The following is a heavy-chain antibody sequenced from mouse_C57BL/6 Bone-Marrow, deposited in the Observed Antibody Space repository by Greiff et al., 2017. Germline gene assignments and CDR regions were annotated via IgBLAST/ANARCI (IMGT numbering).Heavy chain of an antibody. Sequence: QVQLKQPGAELVRPGTSVKLSCKASGYTFTSYWMHWVKQRPGQGLEWIGVIDPSDSYTNYNQKFKGKATLTVDTSSSTAYMQLSSLTSEDSAVYYCARDSAIYYYGSLVLFDYWGQGTTLTVSS. CDR3: ARDSAIYYYGSLVLFDY. D-gene: IGHD1-1*01. CDR1: GYTFTSYW. CDR2: IDPSDSYT. V-gene: IGHV1-59*01. J-gene: IGHJ2*01.